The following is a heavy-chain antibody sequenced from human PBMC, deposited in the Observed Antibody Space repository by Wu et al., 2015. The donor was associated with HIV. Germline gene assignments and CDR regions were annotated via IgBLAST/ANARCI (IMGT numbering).Heavy chain of an antibody. J-gene: IGHJ6*04. Sequence: QVQLVQSGAEVKKPGASVKVSCKASGYTFTGYYIHWVRQAPGQGLEWMGWINPKSSGTNYAQKFQGRVTMTRDTSVSTAYVELARLRSDDTATYYCARNFGYGSGSYYNYYYYGMDVWGQRDHGQPSPQ. CDR2: INPKSSGT. CDR1: GYTFTGYY. CDR3: ARNFGYGSGSYYNYYYYGMDV. D-gene: IGHD3-10*01. V-gene: IGHV1-2*02.